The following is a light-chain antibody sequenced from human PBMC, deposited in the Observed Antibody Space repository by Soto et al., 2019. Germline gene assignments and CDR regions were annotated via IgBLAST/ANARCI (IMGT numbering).Light chain of an antibody. CDR2: DVS. CDR3: SSHASRSTII. V-gene: IGLV2-14*03. Sequence: QSVLTQPASVSGSPGQSTTISCTGTSSDVGAYNHISWYQQHPGKVPKLMIYDVSNRPSGVSNRFSGSKSGNTASLTISGLQAEDEADYYCSSHASRSTIIFGPGT. J-gene: IGLJ2*01. CDR1: SSDVGAYNH.